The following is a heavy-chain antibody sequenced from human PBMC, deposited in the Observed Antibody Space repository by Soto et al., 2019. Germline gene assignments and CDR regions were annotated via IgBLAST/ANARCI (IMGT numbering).Heavy chain of an antibody. CDR2: ISYDGSNK. CDR3: ARDGYRRDGYNPRGYYYYGMDV. V-gene: IGHV3-30-3*01. CDR1: GFTFSSYA. Sequence: QVQLVESGGGVVQPGRSLRLSCAASGFTFSSYAMHWVRQAPGKGLEWVAVISYDGSNKYYADSVKGRFTISRDNSKNTLYLQMNSLRAEETDVYYCARDGYRRDGYNPRGYYYYGMDVWGQGTTVTVSS. J-gene: IGHJ6*02. D-gene: IGHD2-2*03.